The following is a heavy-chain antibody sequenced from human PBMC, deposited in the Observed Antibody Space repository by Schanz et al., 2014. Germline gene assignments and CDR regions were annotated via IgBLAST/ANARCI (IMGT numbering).Heavy chain of an antibody. CDR3: ARVHHYDPSGWGYIDY. CDR1: GFTVSSNH. Sequence: EGQLAESGGGLVQPGGSLRLSCAVSGFTVSSNHMRWVRQAPGKGLEWVSVIYSGIGAYYADSVKDRFTVSRDNSKNTVYLQMNRLRAEDTAVYYCARVHHYDPSGWGYIDYCGQGALVSVSS. CDR2: IYSGIGA. V-gene: IGHV3-66*01. D-gene: IGHD3-22*01. J-gene: IGHJ4*02.